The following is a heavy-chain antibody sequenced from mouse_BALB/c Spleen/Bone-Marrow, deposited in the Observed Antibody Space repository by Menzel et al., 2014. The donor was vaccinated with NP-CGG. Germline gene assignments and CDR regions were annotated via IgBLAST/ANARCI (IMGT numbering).Heavy chain of an antibody. Sequence: VQLQQSGAELVKPGASVKLSCTASGFNIKDTYMHWVKQRPEQGLEWIGRIDPANGNTKYDPKFQGKATITADTSSNTAYQQFSSLTSEDTAVYYCATMITDWYFDVWGAGTTVTVSS. CDR3: ATMITDWYFDV. J-gene: IGHJ1*01. CDR2: IDPANGNT. D-gene: IGHD2-4*01. V-gene: IGHV14-3*02. CDR1: GFNIKDTY.